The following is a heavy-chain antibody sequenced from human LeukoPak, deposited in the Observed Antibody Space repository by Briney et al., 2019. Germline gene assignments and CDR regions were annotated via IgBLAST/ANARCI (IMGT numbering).Heavy chain of an antibody. CDR3: ARTLLPATRGAFDI. J-gene: IGHJ3*02. CDR1: GGSISSGSYY. Sequence: KTSETLSLTCTFSGGSISSGSYYWSWIRQPAGKGLEWIGRINTSGRTNYNPSLESRVTILVDTSKNQFSLNLSSVTAADTAVYYCARTLLPATRGAFDIWGQGTMVTVSS. D-gene: IGHD2-2*01. CDR2: INTSGRT. V-gene: IGHV4-61*02.